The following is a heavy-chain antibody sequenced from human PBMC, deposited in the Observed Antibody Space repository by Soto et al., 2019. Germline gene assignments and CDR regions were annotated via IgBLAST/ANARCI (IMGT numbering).Heavy chain of an antibody. CDR1: GYTFTSYD. D-gene: IGHD3-9*01. CDR2: MNPKSGNT. V-gene: IGHV1-8*01. CDR3: ARGRESRRYFDWLPPGY. Sequence: VSVKVSCKASGYTFTSYDINWVRQATGQGLEWMGWMNPKSGNTGYAKKFQGRDTMTRNTSINTADSELSSLRYEDTAVYYCARGRESRRYFDWLPPGYWGQGTLVTVSS. J-gene: IGHJ4*02.